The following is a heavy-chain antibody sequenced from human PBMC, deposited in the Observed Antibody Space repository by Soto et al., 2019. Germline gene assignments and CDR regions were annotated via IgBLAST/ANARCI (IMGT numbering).Heavy chain of an antibody. Sequence: GGSLRLSCAASGFTFSSYEVNWVRQAPGKGLEWVSYINSRGTTIYYADSVKGRFTISRDNAKNSLSLQMNSLRAEDTAVYYCVSPSDWPDYWGQGTPVTVSS. V-gene: IGHV3-48*03. CDR3: VSPSDWPDY. CDR1: GFTFSSYE. CDR2: INSRGTTI. J-gene: IGHJ4*02. D-gene: IGHD2-21*02.